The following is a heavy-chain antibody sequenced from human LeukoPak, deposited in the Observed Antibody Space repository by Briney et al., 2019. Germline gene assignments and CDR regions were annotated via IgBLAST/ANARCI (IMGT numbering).Heavy chain of an antibody. Sequence: GGSLRLSCAAPGFTFSSYEMNWVRQAPGKGLEWVSYISSSGSTIYYADSVKGRFTVSRDNAKNSLYLVMNSLRAEDTAVYYCARSRYDSSGYYGIIGDWGQGTLVTVSS. J-gene: IGHJ4*02. V-gene: IGHV3-48*03. D-gene: IGHD3-22*01. CDR3: ARSRYDSSGYYGIIGD. CDR1: GFTFSSYE. CDR2: ISSSGSTI.